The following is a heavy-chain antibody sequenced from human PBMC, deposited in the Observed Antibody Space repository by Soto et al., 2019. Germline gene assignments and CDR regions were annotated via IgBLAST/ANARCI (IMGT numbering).Heavy chain of an antibody. Sequence: QITLKESGPPLVKPTQPLTLTCTFSGFSLSTSGVGVGWIRQPPGKALEWLAVIYWDDDKRYSPSMKSRLTITKDTSKNQVVLTMTNIDPVDTATYYCAHTRDYYILTGPLDYWGQGTLVTVSS. CDR2: IYWDDDK. V-gene: IGHV2-5*02. D-gene: IGHD3-9*01. CDR3: AHTRDYYILTGPLDY. CDR1: GFSLSTSGVG. J-gene: IGHJ4*02.